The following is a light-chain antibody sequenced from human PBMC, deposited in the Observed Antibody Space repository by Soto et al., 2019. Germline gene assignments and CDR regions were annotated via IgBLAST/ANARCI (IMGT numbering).Light chain of an antibody. Sequence: DIQMTQAPSTLSASEGDRVTISCVASQSVSLWLAWYKQKPGRAPKLLIYTSSILESGVPSRFSGSGSGTEFTLTISSLQPDDFATYYCQQFNTSPWTFGQGTKVDIK. V-gene: IGKV1-5*03. CDR3: QQFNTSPWT. J-gene: IGKJ1*01. CDR1: QSVSLW. CDR2: TSS.